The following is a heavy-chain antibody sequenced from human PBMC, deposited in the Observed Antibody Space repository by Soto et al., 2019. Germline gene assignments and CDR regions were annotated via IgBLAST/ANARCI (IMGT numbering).Heavy chain of an antibody. CDR3: ARVVSSWYGRYYYMDV. CDR2: INHSGST. J-gene: IGHJ6*03. CDR1: GGSFSGYY. D-gene: IGHD6-13*01. Sequence: QVQLQQWGAGLLKPSETLSLTRAVYGGSFSGYYWSWIRQPPGKGLEWIGEINHSGSTNYNPSLKSRVTISVDTSKNQFSLKLSSVTAADTAVYYCARVVSSWYGRYYYMDVWGKGTTVTVSS. V-gene: IGHV4-34*01.